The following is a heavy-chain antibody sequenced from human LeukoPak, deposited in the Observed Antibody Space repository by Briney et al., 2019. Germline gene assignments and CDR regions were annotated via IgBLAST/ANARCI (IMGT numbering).Heavy chain of an antibody. J-gene: IGHJ4*02. V-gene: IGHV3-74*01. D-gene: IGHD3-3*01. CDR1: GFIFSNYW. CDR2: INTDGSFT. Sequence: TGGSLRLSGAASGFIFSNYWMNWVRQTPGKGLVWVSRINTDGSFTTYADSVKGRFTISRDNAKNTVHLQMNSLRAEDTAVYYCVSRFADYWGQGTLVTVSS. CDR3: VSRFADY.